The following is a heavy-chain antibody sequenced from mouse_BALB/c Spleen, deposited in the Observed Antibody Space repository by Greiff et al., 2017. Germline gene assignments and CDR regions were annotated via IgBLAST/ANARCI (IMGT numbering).Heavy chain of an antibody. J-gene: IGHJ4*01. CDR1: GFSLSTSGMG. CDR3: TRRGGGRRGYAMDY. Sequence: QVTLKVSGPGILQPSQTLSLTCSFSGFSLSTSGMGVGWIRQPSGKGLEWLAHVWWDDDKRYNPALKSRLTISKDTSSNRVYLKIASVDTADTATYYCTRRGGGRRGYAMDYWGQGTSVTVSS. CDR2: VWWDDDK. V-gene: IGHV8-12*01.